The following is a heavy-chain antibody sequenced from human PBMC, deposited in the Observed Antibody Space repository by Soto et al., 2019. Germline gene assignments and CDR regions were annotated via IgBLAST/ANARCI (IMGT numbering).Heavy chain of an antibody. D-gene: IGHD6-13*01. CDR3: AAVPGYSSSWSLYYYYGMHV. Sequence: ASVKVSCKASGFTFTSSAVQWVRQARGQRLEWIGWIVVGSGNTNYAQKFQERVTITRDMSTSTAYMELSSLRSEDTAVYYCAAVPGYSSSWSLYYYYGMHVWGQGTTVTVSS. CDR2: IVVGSGNT. J-gene: IGHJ6*02. V-gene: IGHV1-58*01. CDR1: GFTFTSSA.